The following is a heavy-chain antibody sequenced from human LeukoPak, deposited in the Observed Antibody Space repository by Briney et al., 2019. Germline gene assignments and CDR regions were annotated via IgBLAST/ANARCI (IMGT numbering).Heavy chain of an antibody. CDR1: GGSFSGYY. CDR3: ARHSHYDYVWGSYRHGFDY. D-gene: IGHD3-16*02. CDR2: INHSGST. V-gene: IGHV4-34*01. J-gene: IGHJ4*02. Sequence: SETLSLTCAVYGGSFSGYYWSWIRQPPGKGLEWIGEINHSGSTNYNPSLKSRVTISVDTSKNQFSLKLSSVTAADTAVYYCARHSHYDYVWGSYRHGFDYWGQGTLVTVSS.